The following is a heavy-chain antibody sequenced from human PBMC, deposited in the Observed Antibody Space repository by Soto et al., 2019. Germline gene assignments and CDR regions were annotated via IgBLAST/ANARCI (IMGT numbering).Heavy chain of an antibody. J-gene: IGHJ6*02. CDR1: GFAFSSYA. D-gene: IGHD6-19*01. Sequence: GGSLRLSCAASGFAFSSYAMHWVRQAPGKGLEWVASILHDGSTNDYADSVKGRFTISRDNAKNTLYLQMNSLRTEDTAVYYCARELAVAGYYYYGMDVWGQGTTFTVSS. V-gene: IGHV3-30-3*01. CDR3: ARELAVAGYYYYGMDV. CDR2: ILHDGSTN.